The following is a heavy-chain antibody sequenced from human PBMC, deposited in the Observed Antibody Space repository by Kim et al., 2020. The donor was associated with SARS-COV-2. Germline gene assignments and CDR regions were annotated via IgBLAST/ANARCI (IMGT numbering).Heavy chain of an antibody. CDR3: ARVADYYDSSGAIDY. D-gene: IGHD3-22*01. CDR1: GYTFTSYG. CDR2: ISAYNGNT. Sequence: ASVKVSCKASGYTFTSYGISWVRQAPGQGLEWMGWISAYNGNTNYAQKLQGRVTMTTDTSTSTAYMELRSLRSDDTAVYYCARVADYYDSSGAIDYWGQGNLVTVSS. J-gene: IGHJ4*02. V-gene: IGHV1-18*04.